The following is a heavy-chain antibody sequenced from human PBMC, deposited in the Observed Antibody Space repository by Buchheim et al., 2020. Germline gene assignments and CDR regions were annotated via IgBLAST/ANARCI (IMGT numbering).Heavy chain of an antibody. CDR1: GFTFSSYA. D-gene: IGHD1-26*01. Sequence: QVQLVESGGGVVQPGRSLRLSCAASGFTFSSYAMHWVRQAPGKGLEWVAVISYDGSNKYYADSVKGRFTIYRDNSKNTLYLQMNSLRAEDTAVYYCARESSGSYSNYYYGMDVWGQGTT. V-gene: IGHV3-30-3*01. J-gene: IGHJ6*02. CDR3: ARESSGSYSNYYYGMDV. CDR2: ISYDGSNK.